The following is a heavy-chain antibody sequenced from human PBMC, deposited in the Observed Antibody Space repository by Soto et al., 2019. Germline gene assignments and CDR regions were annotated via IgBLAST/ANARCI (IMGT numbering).Heavy chain of an antibody. CDR3: VRPNFGALTHFDF. CDR1: GYTFTNYW. V-gene: IGHV5-51*01. D-gene: IGHD3-16*01. Sequence: ESLKVSCKASGYTFTNYWIVGVRQTPGKGLEWMGIIFPGDSDTRYNPSFEGQVTVSADESISTAYLQWNTLKASDTAMYSCVRPNFGALTHFDFWGQGTLVTVSS. CDR2: IFPGDSDT. J-gene: IGHJ4*02.